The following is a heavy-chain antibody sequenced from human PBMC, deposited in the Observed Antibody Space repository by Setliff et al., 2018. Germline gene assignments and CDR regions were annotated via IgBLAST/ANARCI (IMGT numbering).Heavy chain of an antibody. J-gene: IGHJ4*02. CDR3: NSRITVLRGVTVL. Sequence: SATLSLTCGVSNYSISSGYYWAWIRQPPGRGLEWIGSIYHTGRTNYNPSLKTRVTISVDTSKNQFSLRLTSVTAADTALYYCNSRITVLRGVTVLWGQGTLVTVSS. V-gene: IGHV4-38-2*01. CDR2: IYHTGRT. CDR1: NYSISSGYY. D-gene: IGHD3-16*02.